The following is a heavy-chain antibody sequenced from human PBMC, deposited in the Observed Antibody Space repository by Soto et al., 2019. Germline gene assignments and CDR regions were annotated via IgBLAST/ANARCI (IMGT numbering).Heavy chain of an antibody. D-gene: IGHD6-19*01. J-gene: IGHJ4*02. CDR2: INAGNGNT. V-gene: IGHV1-3*01. CDR1: GYTFTSYA. CDR3: ARAAREGGVAVAGTGDY. Sequence: QVQLVQSGAEVKKPGASVKVSCKASGYTFTSYAMHWVRQAPGQRLEWMGWINAGNGNTKYSQKFQGRVTITRDTSASTAYMELSSLRSEDTAVYYCARAAREGGVAVAGTGDYWGQGTLVTVSS.